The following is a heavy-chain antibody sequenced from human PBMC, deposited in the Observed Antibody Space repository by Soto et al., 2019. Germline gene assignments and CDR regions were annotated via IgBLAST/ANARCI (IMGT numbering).Heavy chain of an antibody. D-gene: IGHD3-3*01. V-gene: IGHV4-34*01. CDR3: ARDRLRFLEWLSYGMEV. J-gene: IGHJ6*02. CDR2: INHSGSP. Sequence: PSETQSLTCAVYGGSFSGYYWSWIRQPPGKGLEWIGEINHSGSPNYNPSLKSRVNISVDTSKNQFSLTLSSVTAADTAVYYCARDRLRFLEWLSYGMEVWGQGTTVTDAS. CDR1: GGSFSGYY.